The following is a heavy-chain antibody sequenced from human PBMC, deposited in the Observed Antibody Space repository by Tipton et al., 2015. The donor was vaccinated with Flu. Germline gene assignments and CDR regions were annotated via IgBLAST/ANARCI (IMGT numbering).Heavy chain of an antibody. D-gene: IGHD3-10*01. V-gene: IGHV4-39*07. CDR1: GDSVSSPSYY. J-gene: IGHJ4*02. CDR3: AREQRGPGVFDS. Sequence: TLSLTCTVSGDSVSSPSYYWGWIRQSPEKGLEWIGSIYNSGTTFYSPSLKSRITISIDTSRDQFSLELSSVTTADTAVYFCAREQRGPGVFDSWGQGTLVTVS. CDR2: IYNSGTT.